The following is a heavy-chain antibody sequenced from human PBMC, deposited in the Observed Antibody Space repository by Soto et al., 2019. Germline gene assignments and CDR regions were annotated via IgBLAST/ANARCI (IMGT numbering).Heavy chain of an antibody. V-gene: IGHV4-31*01. J-gene: IGHJ4*02. Sequence: QVQLQESGPGLVKPSQTLSLTCTVSCGSISSGGYYWSWIRQHPGKGLEWSGYIYYCGSTYYNPSLKSLVTISVDSSKNQFSLKLSSVTAADTAVYYCARGLGPRNFISYFDYWRQGTLVTVSS. CDR3: ARGLGPRNFISYFDY. D-gene: IGHD3-10*01. CDR2: IYYCGST. CDR1: CGSISSGGYY.